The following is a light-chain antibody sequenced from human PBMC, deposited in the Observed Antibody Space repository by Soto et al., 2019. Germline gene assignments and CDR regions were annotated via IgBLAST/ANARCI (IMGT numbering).Light chain of an antibody. CDR3: QQYFGSLYT. V-gene: IGKV3-20*01. J-gene: IGKJ2*01. CDR2: AAS. Sequence: SVLTQSPGTLSLSPGEGATLSCRTSQSISSTYLAWYQQRPGQAPRLLIYAASSRATGIPDRFSGSGSGTDLTLTISRLEPEDFAVYYCQQYFGSLYTFGQGTKLEIK. CDR1: QSISSTY.